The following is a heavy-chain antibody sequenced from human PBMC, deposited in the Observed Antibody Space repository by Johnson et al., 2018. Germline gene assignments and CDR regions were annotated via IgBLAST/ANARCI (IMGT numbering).Heavy chain of an antibody. V-gene: IGHV3-33*01. J-gene: IGHJ4*02. D-gene: IGHD3-22*01. CDR1: GFTFGSYG. Sequence: QVQLVQSGGGVVQPGRSLRLSCAASGFTFGSYGMHWVRQAPGKGLEWVAVILYDGSNKYYADSVKGRFTISRDNSKNTLYLQRNSLRAGDTAVYYCARGEYYYESSGFYYYWGQGTLVTVSS. CDR3: ARGEYYYESSGFYYY. CDR2: ILYDGSNK.